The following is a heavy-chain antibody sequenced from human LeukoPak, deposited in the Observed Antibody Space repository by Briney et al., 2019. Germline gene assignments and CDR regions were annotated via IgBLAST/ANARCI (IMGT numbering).Heavy chain of an antibody. Sequence: LETLSLTCTVSGGSISSSSYYWGWIRQPPGKGLEWIGSIYYSGSTYYNPSLKSRVTISVDTSKNQFSLKLSSVTAADTAVYYCARALTAAGTIFDYWGQGTLVTVSS. V-gene: IGHV4-39*07. D-gene: IGHD6-13*01. CDR3: ARALTAAGTIFDY. CDR2: IYYSGST. J-gene: IGHJ4*02. CDR1: GGSISSSSYY.